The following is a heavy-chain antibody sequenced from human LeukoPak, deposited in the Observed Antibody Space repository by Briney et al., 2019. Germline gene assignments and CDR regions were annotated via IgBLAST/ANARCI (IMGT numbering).Heavy chain of an antibody. CDR1: GFTFSRYT. CDR3: ARVAEIQLWLRSAFDY. CDR2: ISSGSSTI. D-gene: IGHD5-18*01. V-gene: IGHV3-48*01. Sequence: PGGSLRLSCAASGFTFSRYTMNWVRQAPGKGLEWVSFISSGSSTIYYADSVKGRFTISRDNAESSLYLQMNSLRGEDTAVYYCARVAEIQLWLRSAFDYWGQGTVVTVSS. J-gene: IGHJ4*02.